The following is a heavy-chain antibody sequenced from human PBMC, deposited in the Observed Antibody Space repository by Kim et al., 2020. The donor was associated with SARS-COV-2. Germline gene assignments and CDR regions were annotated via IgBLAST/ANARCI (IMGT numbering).Heavy chain of an antibody. CDR1: QFTFNVHA. CDR3: VKDVKAGGADV. J-gene: IGHJ6*02. Sequence: GGSLRLSCDVSQFTFNVHAMHWVRQAPGKALEWVSGIFWDTGVTGYADSVKGRFTVSRDIAMNSVFLQMNSLRVEDTALYFCVKDVKAGGADVWGRGTTVTVSS. V-gene: IGHV3-9*01. D-gene: IGHD2-21*01. CDR2: IFWDTGVT.